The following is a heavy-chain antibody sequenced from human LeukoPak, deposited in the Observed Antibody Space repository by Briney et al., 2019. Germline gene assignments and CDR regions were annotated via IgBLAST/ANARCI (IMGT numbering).Heavy chain of an antibody. CDR3: ARRDGPFDF. CDR1: GDSIRGYY. D-gene: IGHD5-24*01. J-gene: IGHJ4*02. Sequence: PSETLSLTCTVSGDSIRGYYWSWIRQPPGKGLEWIGYLHHSGSTNYNPSLKSRVTMSIDTSTNQFSLKVSSVSAADTAVYYCARRDGPFDFWGQGTLVTVSS. V-gene: IGHV4-59*01. CDR2: LHHSGST.